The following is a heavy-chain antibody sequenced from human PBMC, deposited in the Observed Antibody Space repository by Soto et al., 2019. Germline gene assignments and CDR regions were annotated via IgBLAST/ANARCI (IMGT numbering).Heavy chain of an antibody. Sequence: EVQLVESGGGLVQPGGSLRLSCAASGFAFGNSWMTWVLQAPGKGLEWVANIKGDGSAKYYLASVRGRFTVSRDNAENSLFLQMNILRAADPALYYCARDVSPGSGGYYLDAFDIWGQGTMVTVSS. CDR1: GFAFGNSW. CDR2: IKGDGSAK. D-gene: IGHD6-25*01. V-gene: IGHV3-7*05. CDR3: ARDVSPGSGGYYLDAFDI. J-gene: IGHJ3*02.